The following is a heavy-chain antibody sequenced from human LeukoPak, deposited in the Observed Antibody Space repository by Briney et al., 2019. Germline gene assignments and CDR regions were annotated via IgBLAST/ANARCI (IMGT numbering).Heavy chain of an antibody. CDR1: GGSFSGYY. J-gene: IGHJ4*02. CDR3: ARGQFDIVVVPADNMAAFDY. CDR2: INHSGST. Sequence: PETLSLTCAVYGGSFSGYYWSWIRQPPGNGLEWIGEINHSGSTNYNPSLKSRVTISVDTSKNQFSLKLSSVTAADTAVYYCARGQFDIVVVPADNMAAFDYWGQGTLVTVSS. D-gene: IGHD2-2*01. V-gene: IGHV4-34*01.